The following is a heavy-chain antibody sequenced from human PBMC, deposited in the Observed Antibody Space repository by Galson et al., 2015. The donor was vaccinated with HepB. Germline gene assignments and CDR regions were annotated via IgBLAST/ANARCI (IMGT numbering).Heavy chain of an antibody. CDR2: INHSGST. CDR1: GGSFSGYY. J-gene: IGHJ6*02. Sequence: SETLSLTCAVYGGSFSGYYWSWIRQPPGKGLEWIGEINHSGSTNYNPSLKSRVTISVDTSKNQFSLKLSSVTAADTAVYYCARGPVDTAMVLNYYYGMDVWGQGTTVTVSS. CDR3: ARGPVDTAMVLNYYYGMDV. D-gene: IGHD5-18*01. V-gene: IGHV4-34*01.